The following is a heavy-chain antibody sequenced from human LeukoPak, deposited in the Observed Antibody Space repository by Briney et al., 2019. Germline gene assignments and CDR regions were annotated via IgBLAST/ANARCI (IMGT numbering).Heavy chain of an antibody. V-gene: IGHV3-73*01. CDR3: TSRPDSIAVAGTPDFDY. J-gene: IGHJ4*02. D-gene: IGHD6-19*01. CDR1: GFTFSGSA. CDR2: IRSKANSYAT. Sequence: PGGSLRLSCAASGFTFSGSAMHWVRQASGKGLEWVGRIRSKANSYATAYAASVKGRFTISRDDSKNTAYLQMNSLKTEDTAVYYCTSRPDSIAVAGTPDFDYWGQGTLVTVSS.